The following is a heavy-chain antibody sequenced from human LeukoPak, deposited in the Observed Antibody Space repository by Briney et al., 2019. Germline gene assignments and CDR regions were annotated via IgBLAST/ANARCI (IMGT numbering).Heavy chain of an antibody. D-gene: IGHD3-22*01. CDR1: GFTFSSYA. Sequence: GGSLRLSCAASGFTFSSYAMSWVRQAPGKGLEWVSAISGSGGSTYYADSVKGRFTISRDNSKNTLYLQMNSLRAEDTAVYYCAKDVNYDSSGYQDYWGQGTLVTVSS. V-gene: IGHV3-23*01. J-gene: IGHJ4*02. CDR2: ISGSGGST. CDR3: AKDVNYDSSGYQDY.